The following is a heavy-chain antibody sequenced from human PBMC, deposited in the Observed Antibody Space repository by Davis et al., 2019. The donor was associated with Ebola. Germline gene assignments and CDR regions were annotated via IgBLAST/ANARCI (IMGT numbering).Heavy chain of an antibody. V-gene: IGHV3-23*01. J-gene: IGHJ2*01. CDR3: ARAVWGGLYFDL. CDR2: IGVSGGST. CDR1: GFMFSSCG. Sequence: GESLKISCAASGFMFSSCGMNWVRQAPGKGLEWVSGIGVSGGSTYADSVKGRFTISRDNSKNTLYLQMNSLRAEDTAVYYCARAVWGGLYFDLWGRGTLVTVSS. D-gene: IGHD3/OR15-3a*01.